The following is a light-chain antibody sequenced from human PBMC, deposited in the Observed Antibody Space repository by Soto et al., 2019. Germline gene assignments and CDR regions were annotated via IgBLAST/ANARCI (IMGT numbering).Light chain of an antibody. Sequence: QSVLTQPRSVSGSPGQSVTISCTGTSGDVGGYNYVSWYQQHPGKAPKVMIYDVSKRPSGVPDRFSGSKSGNTASLTISGLQAEDEADYYCCSYAGTYTFIFGGGTKLTVL. CDR3: CSYAGTYTFI. CDR1: SGDVGGYNY. V-gene: IGLV2-11*01. CDR2: DVS. J-gene: IGLJ2*01.